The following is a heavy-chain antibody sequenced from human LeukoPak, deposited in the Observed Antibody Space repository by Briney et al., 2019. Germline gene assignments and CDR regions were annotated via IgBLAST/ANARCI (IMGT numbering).Heavy chain of an antibody. CDR2: ISAHNGKT. Sequence: AASVKVSRKASGYTFTSYGIIWVRQAPGQGLQWMGWISAHNGKTNYAQNLQGRVTMTTDTSTNTVYLELRSLTSDDTAVYYCARAGTTLLLDYWGQGTLVTVSS. D-gene: IGHD4-11*01. CDR3: ARAGTTLLLDY. CDR1: GYTFTSYG. V-gene: IGHV1-18*01. J-gene: IGHJ4*02.